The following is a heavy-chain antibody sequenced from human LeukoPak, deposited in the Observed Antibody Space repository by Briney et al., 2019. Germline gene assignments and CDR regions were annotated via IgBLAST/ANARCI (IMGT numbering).Heavy chain of an antibody. CDR3: ARPGYCSGGSCYNLWYFQH. D-gene: IGHD2-15*01. V-gene: IGHV3-7*03. CDR2: IKQDGSEK. Sequence: GGSLRLSCAASGFPFSNNWMSWVRQAPGKGLEWVANIKQDGSEKYYVDSVKGRFTISRDNSKNTLYLQMNSLRAEDTAVYYCARPGYCSGGSCYNLWYFQHWGQGTLVTVSS. CDR1: GFPFSNNW. J-gene: IGHJ1*01.